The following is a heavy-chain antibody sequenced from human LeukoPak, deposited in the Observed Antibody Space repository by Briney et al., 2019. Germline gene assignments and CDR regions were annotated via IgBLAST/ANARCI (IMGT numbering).Heavy chain of an antibody. D-gene: IGHD3-16*01. J-gene: IGHJ4*02. CDR1: GGTFSSYA. CDR3: ADGSQGGYYLDY. Sequence: ASVKVSCKASGGTFSSYAISWVRQAPGQGLEWMGRIIPILGIANYAQKFQGRVTITADKSTSTAYMELSSLRSEDTAVYYCADGSQGGYYLDYWGQGTLVTVSS. V-gene: IGHV1-69*04. CDR2: IIPILGIA.